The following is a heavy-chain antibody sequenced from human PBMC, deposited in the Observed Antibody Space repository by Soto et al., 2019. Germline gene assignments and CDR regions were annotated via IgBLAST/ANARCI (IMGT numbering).Heavy chain of an antibody. Sequence: PGGSLRLSCTASGFTFSNYWMSWVRQAPGKGLEWVANINQEGSEKDYVDSVKGRFTISRDYAKNSLFLQMNSLRAEDTAVYYWARGGQHFRNPLWDNYYYGMDVWGQGTTVTVSS. CDR1: GFTFSNYW. CDR3: ARGGQHFRNPLWDNYYYGMDV. CDR2: INQEGSEK. V-gene: IGHV3-7*05. J-gene: IGHJ6*02. D-gene: IGHD3-16*01.